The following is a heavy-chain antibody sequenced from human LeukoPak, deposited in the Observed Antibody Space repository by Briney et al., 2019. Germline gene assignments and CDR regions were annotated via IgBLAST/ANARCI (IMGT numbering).Heavy chain of an antibody. CDR2: MNPNSGNT. CDR1: GYTFTSYD. CDR3: ARGTWDYSNSYNWFDP. J-gene: IGHJ5*02. D-gene: IGHD4-11*01. Sequence: ASVKVSCKASGYTFTSYDINWVRQATGQGLEWMGWMNPNSGNTGYAQKLQGRVTMTRNTSISTAYMELSSLRSEDTAVYYCARGTWDYSNSYNWFDPWGQGTLVTVSS. V-gene: IGHV1-8*01.